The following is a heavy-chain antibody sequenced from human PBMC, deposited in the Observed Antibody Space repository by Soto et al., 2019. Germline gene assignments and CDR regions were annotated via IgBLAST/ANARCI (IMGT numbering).Heavy chain of an antibody. D-gene: IGHD5-12*01. CDR3: ARDPSSYNHNYYYGMDV. CDR2: ISYDGSNK. CDR1: GFTLSSYA. V-gene: IGHV3-30-3*01. J-gene: IGHJ6*02. Sequence: QVQLVESGGGVVQPGRSLRLSCAASGFTLSSYAMHWVRQAPGKGLEWVAVISYDGSNKYYADSVKGRFTISRDNSKNTLYLQMNSLRAEDTAVYYCARDPSSYNHNYYYGMDVWGQGTTVTVSS.